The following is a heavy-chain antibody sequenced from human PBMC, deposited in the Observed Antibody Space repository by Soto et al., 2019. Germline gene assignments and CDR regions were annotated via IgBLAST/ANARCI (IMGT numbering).Heavy chain of an antibody. Sequence: VQLVQSGAEVKKPGESLKISCKGTGYFFSNYWIGWVRQMPGKGLEWMGAVQPLDSDTRNSPSLQGQVTISADNSINTAYLQWSSLKASDTAMYYCVRIVSGYDWGLYDMDVWGKGTTVTVSS. J-gene: IGHJ6*03. CDR1: GYFFSNYW. CDR2: VQPLDSDT. V-gene: IGHV5-51*03. CDR3: VRIVSGYDWGLYDMDV. D-gene: IGHD5-12*01.